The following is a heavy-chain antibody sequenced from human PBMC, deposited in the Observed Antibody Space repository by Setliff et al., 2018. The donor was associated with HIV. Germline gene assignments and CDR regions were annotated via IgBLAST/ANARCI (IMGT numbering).Heavy chain of an antibody. CDR3: AILDVDTTMVIYYGMDV. CDR2: ISNSVSTV. D-gene: IGHD5-18*01. J-gene: IGHJ6*02. V-gene: IGHV3-48*03. Sequence: PGGSLRLSCAASGFTFSRYEMNWVRQAPGKGLEWVSYISNSVSTVYYADSVKGRFTISRDNAKNSMYLQMSSLRVEDTAVYYCAILDVDTTMVIYYGMDVWGQGTTVTVSS. CDR1: GFTFSRYE.